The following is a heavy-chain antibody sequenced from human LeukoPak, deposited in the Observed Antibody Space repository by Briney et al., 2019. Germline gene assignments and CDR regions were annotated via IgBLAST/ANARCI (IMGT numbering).Heavy chain of an antibody. J-gene: IGHJ4*02. CDR1: GFTFTSYA. CDR2: ISGSGAKT. Sequence: GGSLRLSCAASGFTFTSYAMSWVRQAPGKGLEWVSAISGSGAKTYYADSVKGRFTISRDNSKNTLYLQMNSLRAEDTAVYCCAKWGFLEWLLSMFDYWGQGTLATVSS. CDR3: AKWGFLEWLLSMFDY. D-gene: IGHD3-3*01. V-gene: IGHV3-23*01.